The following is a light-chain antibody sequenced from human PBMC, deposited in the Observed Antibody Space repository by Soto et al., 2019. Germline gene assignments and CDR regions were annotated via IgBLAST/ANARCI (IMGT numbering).Light chain of an antibody. CDR1: QSISSH. J-gene: IGKJ4*01. Sequence: DIQMTQSPSSLSASVRDRVTITCRASQSISSHLNWYQQKSGKAPKLLIYGASSLQSGVPSRFNGSGSQTDFTLTISSLQPEDFATYYCQQSYSSPLTFGGGTKVEIK. V-gene: IGKV1-39*01. CDR3: QQSYSSPLT. CDR2: GAS.